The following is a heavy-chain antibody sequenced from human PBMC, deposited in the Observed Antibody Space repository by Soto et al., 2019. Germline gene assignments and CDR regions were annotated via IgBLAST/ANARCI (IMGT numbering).Heavy chain of an antibody. V-gene: IGHV1-18*01. Sequence: QVQLVQSGDEMKKPGASVRVSCKASGYIFVNYGIAWVRQAPGQGLEWMGWISPYTGDTHSASKVQGRLTMTTDTSTRTAYMDRGSLTSDDTAVYYCAMVDNYVTPTPQDVWGQGTTVTVSS. CDR2: ISPYTGDT. D-gene: IGHD3-16*01. J-gene: IGHJ6*02. CDR3: AMVDNYVTPTPQDV. CDR1: GYIFVNYG.